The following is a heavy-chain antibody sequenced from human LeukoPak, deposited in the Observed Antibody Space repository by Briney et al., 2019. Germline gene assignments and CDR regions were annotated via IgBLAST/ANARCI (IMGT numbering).Heavy chain of an antibody. CDR2: INPSGGGT. D-gene: IGHD3-22*01. V-gene: IGHV1-46*01. CDR3: ARILSYDSSGYYSPRFDY. J-gene: IGHJ4*02. Sequence: ASVKVSCKASGYTFTSYYMHWVRQGPGQGLEWMGIINPSGGGTTYAQKFQGRVTMTRDTSTSIVYMELSSLRSEDTAVYYCARILSYDSSGYYSPRFDYWGQGTLVTVSS. CDR1: GYTFTSYY.